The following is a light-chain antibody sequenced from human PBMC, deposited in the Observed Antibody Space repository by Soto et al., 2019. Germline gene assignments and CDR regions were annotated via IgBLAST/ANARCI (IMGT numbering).Light chain of an antibody. CDR2: GAS. CDR3: QHYVNWPLT. CDR1: QSVSSSY. J-gene: IGKJ4*01. Sequence: EIVLTQSPATLSLSPGERATLSCRASQSVSSSYLAWYQQKPGQTPRLLIYGASIRATGVPARFSGSGSGTDFTLTINSLQSEDFAVYYCQHYVNWPLTFGGGTKVDIK. V-gene: IGKV3D-7*01.